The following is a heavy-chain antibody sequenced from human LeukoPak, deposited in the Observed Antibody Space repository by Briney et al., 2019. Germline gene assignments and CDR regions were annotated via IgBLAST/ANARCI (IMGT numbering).Heavy chain of an antibody. CDR3: ASYIPLEAFDI. Sequence: SVTLSCKASGGTFSSYAISWVRQAPGQGLEWMGGIIPIFGTANYAQKFQGRVTITADESTSTAYMELSSLRSEDTAVYYCASYIPLEAFDIWGQGTMVTVSS. V-gene: IGHV1-69*01. CDR1: GGTFSSYA. D-gene: IGHD2-2*02. CDR2: IIPIFGTA. J-gene: IGHJ3*02.